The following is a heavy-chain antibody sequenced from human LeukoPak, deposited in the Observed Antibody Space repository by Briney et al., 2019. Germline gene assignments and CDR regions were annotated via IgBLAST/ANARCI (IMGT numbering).Heavy chain of an antibody. Sequence: GGTLRLSCAASGFTFSSYGMSWVRQAPGKGLEWVSAISGSGGSTYYADSVKGRFTISRDNSKNTLYLQMNSLRAEDTAVYYCAKPSGYVSPFDIWGQGTMVTVSS. CDR3: AKPSGYVSPFDI. CDR2: ISGSGGST. J-gene: IGHJ3*02. V-gene: IGHV3-23*01. D-gene: IGHD6-13*01. CDR1: GFTFSSYG.